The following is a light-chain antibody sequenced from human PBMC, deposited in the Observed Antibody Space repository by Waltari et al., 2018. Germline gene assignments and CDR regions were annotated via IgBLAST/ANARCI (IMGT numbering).Light chain of an antibody. CDR1: NSDVGAYNY. CDR2: DVT. J-gene: IGLJ1*01. V-gene: IGLV2-14*03. CDR3: SSYTGSTTYV. Sequence: QSALTQPASVSGSPGQSITISCTGTNSDVGAYNYVSWYQQFPGKAPKLLIDDVTNRPSGGSVRFSGSESGTTASLTISGLQAEDEADYFCSSYTGSTTYVFGTGTKVTVL.